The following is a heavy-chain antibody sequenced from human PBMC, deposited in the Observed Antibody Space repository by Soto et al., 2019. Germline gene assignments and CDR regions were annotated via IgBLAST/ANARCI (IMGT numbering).Heavy chain of an antibody. CDR1: GGSISSGDNY. V-gene: IGHV4-30-4*01. D-gene: IGHD2-8*02. CDR3: VAAIVLGAFDI. CDR2: IYYSGTT. Sequence: QVQLQESGPGLVKPSQTLSLTCTVSGGSISSGDNYWNWIRQLPGKGLEWIGYIYYSGTTYYNPSLKSRVTISVDMSKNQFSLKLNSVTAADTAGYYCVAAIVLGAFDIWGQVTMVTVSS. J-gene: IGHJ3*02.